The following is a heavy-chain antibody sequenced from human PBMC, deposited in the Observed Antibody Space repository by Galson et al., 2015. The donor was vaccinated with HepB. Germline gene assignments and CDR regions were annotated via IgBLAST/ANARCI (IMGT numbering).Heavy chain of an antibody. CDR2: VYYSGST. V-gene: IGHV4-39*01. J-gene: IGHJ4*02. CDR1: GGSISSSYYY. Sequence: LSLTCTVSGGSISSSYYYWGWIRQPPGKGLEWIGSVYYSGSTDYNPSLKSRVTLSVDTSKNQFSLRMSSVTAADTAVYYCAKQWGGYCSGGNCYPITYGGQGTLVTVTA. CDR3: AKQWGGYCSGGNCYPITY. D-gene: IGHD2-15*01.